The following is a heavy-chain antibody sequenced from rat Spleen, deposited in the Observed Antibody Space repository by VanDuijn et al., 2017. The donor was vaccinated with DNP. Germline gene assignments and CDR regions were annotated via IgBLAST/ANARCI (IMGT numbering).Heavy chain of an antibody. CDR1: GFTFSTYW. D-gene: IGHD1-2*01. CDR3: ARYYSSYDY. Sequence: EVQLVETGGGLVQPGRSLELSCVASGFTFSTYWMYWIRQAPGKGLEWVSSINTDGGSTYYRDSVKGRFTISRDNAKSTLYLQMDSLRSEDTATYYCARYYSSYDYWGQGVMVTVSS. J-gene: IGHJ2*01. CDR2: INTDGGST. V-gene: IGHV5-58*01.